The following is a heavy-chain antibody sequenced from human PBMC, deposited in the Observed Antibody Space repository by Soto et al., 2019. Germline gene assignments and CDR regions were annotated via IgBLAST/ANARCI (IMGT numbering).Heavy chain of an antibody. CDR1: GFTFSSYG. CDR2: ISYDGSNK. CDR3: AKDSTITMIVVVTNFDY. V-gene: IGHV3-30*18. D-gene: IGHD3-22*01. J-gene: IGHJ4*02. Sequence: GGSLRLSCAASGFTFSSYGMHWVRQAPGKGLEWVAVISYDGSNKYYADSVKGRFTISRDNSKNTLYLQMNSLRAEDTAVYYCAKDSTITMIVVVTNFDYWGQGTLVTVSS.